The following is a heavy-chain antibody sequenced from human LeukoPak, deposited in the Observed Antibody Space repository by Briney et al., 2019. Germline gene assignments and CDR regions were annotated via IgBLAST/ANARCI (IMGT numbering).Heavy chain of an antibody. V-gene: IGHV4-39*07. D-gene: IGHD6-19*01. CDR1: GGSISSSSYY. CDR2: IYYSGST. CDR3: ARVAGPIYFDY. J-gene: IGHJ4*02. Sequence: PSETLSLTCTVSGGSISSSSYYWGWIRQPPGKGLEWIGSIYYSGSTYYNPSLKSRVTISVDTSKNQFSLKLSSVTAADTAVYYCARVAGPIYFDYWGQGTLVTVSS.